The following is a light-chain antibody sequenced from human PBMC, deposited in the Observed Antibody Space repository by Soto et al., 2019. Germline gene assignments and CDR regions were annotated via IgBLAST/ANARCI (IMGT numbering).Light chain of an antibody. CDR2: DVS. Sequence: DIQMTQSPSTLAASVGDTVTMTCRSSSKWLAWYQKKPGKAPKLLIYDVSNLERGVPPRFSGITSGAESTLTITGLQRDDRGTYYCQHSTDFSFGQGTKVEIK. J-gene: IGKJ2*01. CDR1: SSSKW. CDR3: QHSTDFS. V-gene: IGKV1-5*01.